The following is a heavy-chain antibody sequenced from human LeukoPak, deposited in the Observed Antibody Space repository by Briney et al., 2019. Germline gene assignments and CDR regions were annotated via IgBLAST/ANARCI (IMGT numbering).Heavy chain of an antibody. J-gene: IGHJ5*02. CDR2: MNPNSGNT. CDR3: ARRVVAAKRFDP. V-gene: IGHV1-8*01. CDR1: GYTFTSYD. D-gene: IGHD2-15*01. Sequence: GASVKVSCKASGYTFTSYDINWVRQATGRGLEWMGWMNPNSGNTGYAQKFQGRVTMTRNTSISTAYMELSSLRSEDTAVYYCARRVVAAKRFDPWGQGTLVTVSS.